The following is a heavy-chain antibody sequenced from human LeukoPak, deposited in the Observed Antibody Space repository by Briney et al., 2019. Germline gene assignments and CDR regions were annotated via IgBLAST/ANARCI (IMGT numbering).Heavy chain of an antibody. CDR2: ITTSSSYM. V-gene: IGHV3-21*01. CDR3: ARDPYSGGYGAYYYYYMDV. J-gene: IGHJ6*03. CDR1: GFTFSAYS. D-gene: IGHD6-19*01. Sequence: GGSLRLSCAASGFTFSAYSMNWVRRTPGKGLEWVSSITTSSSYMFYADSVRGRFTISRDNAENSLYLQMNSLRDEDTAVYYCARDPYSGGYGAYYYYYMDVWGKGTTVTVSS.